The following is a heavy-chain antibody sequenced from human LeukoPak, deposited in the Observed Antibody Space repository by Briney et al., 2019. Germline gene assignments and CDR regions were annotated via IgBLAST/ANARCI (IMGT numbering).Heavy chain of an antibody. J-gene: IGHJ5*02. V-gene: IGHV3-15*01. CDR1: GFTFSNAW. CDR2: IKSKTDGGTT. Sequence: PGGGLRLSCAASGFTFSNAWMSWVRQAPGGGLEWGGRIKSKTDGGTTDYAAAVKGRFTISRDDSKNTLYLQTNSVQTEDTAVYYCTTAEAAADWFDPWGQGTLVTVSS. CDR3: TTAEAAADWFDP. D-gene: IGHD6-13*01.